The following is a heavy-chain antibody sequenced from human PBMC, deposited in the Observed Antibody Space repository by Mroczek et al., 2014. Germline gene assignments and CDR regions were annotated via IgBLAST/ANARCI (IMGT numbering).Heavy chain of an antibody. V-gene: IGHV5-51*03. D-gene: IGHD5-24*01. CDR3: ARGGREMATIRLPYGMDV. J-gene: IGHJ6*02. Sequence: VQLVQSGAEVKKPGESLKISCKGSGYSFTSYWIGWVRQMPGKGLEWMGIIYPGDSDTRYSPSFQGQVTISADKSISTAYLQWSSLKASDTAMYYCARGGREMATIRLPYGMDVWGQGTTVTVSS. CDR1: GYSFTSYW. CDR2: IYPGDSDT.